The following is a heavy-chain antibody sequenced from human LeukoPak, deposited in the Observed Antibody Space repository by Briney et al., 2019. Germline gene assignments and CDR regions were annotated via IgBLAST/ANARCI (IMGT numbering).Heavy chain of an antibody. Sequence: SETLSLTCAVYGGSFSGYYWSWIRQPPGKGLEWIGEINHSGSTNYNPSLKSRVTISVDTSKNQFSLKLSSVTAADTAVYYCARGPRAPHNWFDSWGQGTLVTVSS. CDR3: ARGPRAPHNWFDS. J-gene: IGHJ5*01. CDR1: GGSFSGYY. CDR2: INHSGST. V-gene: IGHV4-34*01.